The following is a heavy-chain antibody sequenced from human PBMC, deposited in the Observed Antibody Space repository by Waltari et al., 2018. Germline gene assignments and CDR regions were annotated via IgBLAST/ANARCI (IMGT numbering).Heavy chain of an antibody. CDR3: ARRRLVGNWFDP. CDR1: GFTFSGSW. CDR2: IKQDGSEK. J-gene: IGHJ5*02. Sequence: EVQLVESGGGLVQPGGALRLSCAASGFTFSGSWMAWVGQAQGKGLEWGANIKQDGSEKYYVDSVKGRFTISRDNAKNSLYLQMNSLRAEDTAVYYCARRRLVGNWFDPWGQGTLVTVSS. V-gene: IGHV3-7*01.